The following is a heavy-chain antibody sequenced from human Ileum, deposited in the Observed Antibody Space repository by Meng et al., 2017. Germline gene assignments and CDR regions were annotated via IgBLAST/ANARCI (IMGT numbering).Heavy chain of an antibody. CDR1: GVSLSIYW. D-gene: IGHD3-10*01. CDR3: TIFLSGRSGEMDV. V-gene: IGHV3-74*01. CDR2: IDTDGSPT. J-gene: IGHJ6*02. Sequence: GESLKISCAASGVSLSIYWMHWVRQAPGKGLVWVSRIDTDGSPTNYADSVKGRFTISRDNAKNTLYLQMNSLRTEDTAVYYCTIFLSGRSGEMDVWGQGTTVTVSS.